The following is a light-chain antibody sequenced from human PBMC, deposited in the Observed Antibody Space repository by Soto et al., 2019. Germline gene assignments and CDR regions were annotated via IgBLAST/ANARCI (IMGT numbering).Light chain of an antibody. CDR1: QSVSSSY. Sequence: EIVLAQSPGTLSLSPGERATLSCRASQSVSSSYLAWYQQKPGQAPRLLIYGASSRATGIPDRFSGSGSGTDFTLTISRLEPEDFAVYYCHQYGISSTWTFGQGTKVEIK. CDR2: GAS. V-gene: IGKV3-20*01. CDR3: HQYGISSTWT. J-gene: IGKJ1*01.